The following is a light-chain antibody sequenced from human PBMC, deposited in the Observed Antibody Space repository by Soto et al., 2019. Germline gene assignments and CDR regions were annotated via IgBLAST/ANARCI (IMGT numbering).Light chain of an antibody. CDR2: GAS. Sequence: EIVLTQSLGTLSLYPGERATLSCRASQSINRHLAWYRQKPGQAPRLLIYGASSRATGIPDRFSGSGSGTDFTLTISRLEPEDFAVYYCQQYGSSPITFGQGTRLE. V-gene: IGKV3-20*01. CDR1: QSINRH. CDR3: QQYGSSPIT. J-gene: IGKJ5*01.